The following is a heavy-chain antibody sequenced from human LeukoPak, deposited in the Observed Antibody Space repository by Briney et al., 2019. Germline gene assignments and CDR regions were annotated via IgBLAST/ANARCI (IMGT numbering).Heavy chain of an antibody. J-gene: IGHJ5*02. V-gene: IGHV4-61*02. CDR1: GCSISRGSYY. CDR3: ASGNWGNWFDP. CDR2: IYTSGST. D-gene: IGHD7-27*01. Sequence: PSESLSLTCTVSGCSISRGSYYWSWIRQPAGKGREWIGRIYTSGSTNYNPSLKSRVTISVDTYKNQFSLKLSSVAAADTAVYYCASGNWGNWFDPWGQGTLVTVSS.